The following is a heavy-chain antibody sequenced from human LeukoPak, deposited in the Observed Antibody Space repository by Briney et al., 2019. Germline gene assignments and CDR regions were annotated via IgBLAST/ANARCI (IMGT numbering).Heavy chain of an antibody. CDR2: IYHSGST. Sequence: SETPSLTCTVSGGSISSGGYYWSWIRQPPGKGLEWIGYIYHSGSTYYNPSLKSRVTISVDRSKNQFSLKLSSVTAADTAVYYCARGTAKGVYYFDYWGQGTLVTVSS. J-gene: IGHJ4*02. D-gene: IGHD5-18*01. V-gene: IGHV4-30-2*01. CDR1: GGSISSGGYY. CDR3: ARGTAKGVYYFDY.